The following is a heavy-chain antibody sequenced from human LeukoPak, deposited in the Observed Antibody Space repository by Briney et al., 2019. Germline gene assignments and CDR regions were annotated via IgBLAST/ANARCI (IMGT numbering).Heavy chain of an antibody. Sequence: SETLSLTCTVSGGSISGTYYWSWIRQPPGKGLEWIGYIYYTGTTDSNPSLKSRVTISLDTSKDQFSLNLSSVTAADTAVYYCARRWVYDKRAFDAWGQGTMVTVSS. CDR1: GGSISGTYY. CDR3: ARRWVYDKRAFDA. J-gene: IGHJ3*01. V-gene: IGHV4-59*08. D-gene: IGHD3-16*01. CDR2: IYYTGTT.